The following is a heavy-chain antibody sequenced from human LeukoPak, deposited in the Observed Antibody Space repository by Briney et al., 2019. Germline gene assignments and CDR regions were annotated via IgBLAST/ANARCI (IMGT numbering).Heavy chain of an antibody. CDR3: ASHSFLRFLEWFPDY. J-gene: IGHJ4*02. D-gene: IGHD3-3*01. V-gene: IGHV4-39*07. Sequence: SETLSFTCTVSGGSISSSSYYWGWIRQPPGKGLGRNGSIYYSGSTDYNPSLKSRITRSADTSKNQFSLKLSTATAADTAEYYCASHSFLRFLEWFPDYWGQGTLVTVSS. CDR2: IYYSGST. CDR1: GGSISSSSYY.